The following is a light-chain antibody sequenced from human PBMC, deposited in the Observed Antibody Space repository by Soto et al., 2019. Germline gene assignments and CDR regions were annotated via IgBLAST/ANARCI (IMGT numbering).Light chain of an antibody. CDR2: GAS. Sequence: EIVLTQSPATLSLSPCERATLSSGASQSVSSSYLAWHQQKPGQSPRLLSDGASNRATAIPDRFIGTGSGTDFTLTITKLEPDDFAVYYWQHYGRSWTFGQGTKVDIK. CDR3: QHYGRSWT. J-gene: IGKJ1*01. V-gene: IGKV3D-20*01. CDR1: QSVSSSY.